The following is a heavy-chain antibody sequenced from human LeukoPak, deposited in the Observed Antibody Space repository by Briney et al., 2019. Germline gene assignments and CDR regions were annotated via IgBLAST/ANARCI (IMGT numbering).Heavy chain of an antibody. V-gene: IGHV4-39*07. Sequence: SETLSLTCTVSGGSIGSSSYYWGWIRQPPGKGLEWIGSIYYSGSTYYNPSLKSRVTISVDTSKNQFSLKLSSVTAADTAVYYCARDLEQVFGLPDYWGQGTLVTVSS. J-gene: IGHJ4*02. CDR2: IYYSGST. CDR3: ARDLEQVFGLPDY. CDR1: GGSIGSSSYY. D-gene: IGHD3/OR15-3a*01.